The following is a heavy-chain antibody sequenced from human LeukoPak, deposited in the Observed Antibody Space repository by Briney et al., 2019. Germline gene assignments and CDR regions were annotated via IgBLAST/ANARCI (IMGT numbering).Heavy chain of an antibody. CDR2: INHSGST. Sequence: SGTLSLTCAVYGGSFSGYYWSWIRQPPGKGLEWIGEINHSGSTNYNPSLKSRVTISVDTSKNQFSLKLSSVTAADTAVYYCAAKRYYDFWSGCYAFDIWGQGTMVTVSS. CDR3: AAKRYYDFWSGCYAFDI. CDR1: GGSFSGYY. V-gene: IGHV4-34*01. J-gene: IGHJ3*02. D-gene: IGHD3-3*01.